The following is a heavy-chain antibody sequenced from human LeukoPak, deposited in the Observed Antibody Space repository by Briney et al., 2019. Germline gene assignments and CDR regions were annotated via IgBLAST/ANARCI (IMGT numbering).Heavy chain of an antibody. CDR1: AYTFTDYY. CDR2: INPSSGGT. J-gene: IGHJ4*02. Sequence: ASVKVSCKASAYTFTDYYIYWVRQAPGQGLEWMGWINPSSGGTNYAQKFQGRDTMTRDTSISTVYMELSRLRSDDTAVYYCARDFGGGSSTRSIDFWGRGTLVTVSS. V-gene: IGHV1-2*02. CDR3: ARDFGGGSSTRSIDF. D-gene: IGHD2-2*01.